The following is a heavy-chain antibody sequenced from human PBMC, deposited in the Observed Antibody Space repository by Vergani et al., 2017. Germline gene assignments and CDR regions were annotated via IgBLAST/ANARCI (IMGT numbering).Heavy chain of an antibody. CDR3: AKARDPNCKGGNCYSYYYGLDL. CDR1: EFTFSNYA. J-gene: IGHJ6*02. Sequence: EVQLLESGGGLVQPGGSLRLTCAASEFTFSNYAMNWVRQAPGKGLEWVSGISGSGVSAYYTDSVKGRFTISRDNSKNMLFLKMNNLRTEDTAIYYCAKARDPNCKGGNCYSYYYGLDLWGQGTTVTVSS. D-gene: IGHD2-21*01. CDR2: ISGSGVSA. V-gene: IGHV3-23*01.